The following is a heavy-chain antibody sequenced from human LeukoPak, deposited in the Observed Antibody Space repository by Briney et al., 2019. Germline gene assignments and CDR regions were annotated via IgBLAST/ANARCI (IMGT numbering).Heavy chain of an antibody. Sequence: GGSLRLSCAASGFTFSGYPIHWVRQAPGKGLEWVAVISYDGSNKYYADSVKGRFTISRDNSKNTLFLQMNSLRAEDTAVYYCAKGAPGPLQYFFDYWGQGTLVTVSS. D-gene: IGHD5-24*01. CDR1: GFTFSGYP. J-gene: IGHJ4*02. CDR2: ISYDGSNK. V-gene: IGHV3-30-3*02. CDR3: AKGAPGPLQYFFDY.